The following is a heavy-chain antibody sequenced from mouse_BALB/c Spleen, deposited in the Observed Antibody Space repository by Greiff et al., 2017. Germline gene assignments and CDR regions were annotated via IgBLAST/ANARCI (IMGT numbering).Heavy chain of an antibody. J-gene: IGHJ4*01. Sequence: EVKVVESGGGLVQPKGSLKLSCAASGFTFNTYAMNWVRQAPGKGLEWVARIRSKSNNYATYYADSVKDRFTISRDDSQSMLYLQMNNLKTEDTAMYYCVVMCPMDYWGQGTSVTVSS. CDR2: IRSKSNNYAT. CDR3: VVMCPMDY. D-gene: IGHD6-1*01. CDR1: GFTFNTYA. V-gene: IGHV10-1*02.